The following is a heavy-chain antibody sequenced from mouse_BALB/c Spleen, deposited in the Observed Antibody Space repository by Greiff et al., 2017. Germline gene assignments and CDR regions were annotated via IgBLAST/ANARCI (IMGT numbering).Heavy chain of an antibody. Sequence: EVQLQQSGPGLVKPSQSLSLTCSVTGYSITSGYYWNWIRQFPGNKLEWMGYISYDGSNNYNPSLKNRISITRDTSKNQFFLKLNSVTTEDTATYYCARERDGYYYFDYWGQGTTLTVSS. V-gene: IGHV3-6*02. D-gene: IGHD2-3*01. CDR3: ARERDGYYYFDY. CDR2: ISYDGSN. CDR1: GYSITSGYY. J-gene: IGHJ2*01.